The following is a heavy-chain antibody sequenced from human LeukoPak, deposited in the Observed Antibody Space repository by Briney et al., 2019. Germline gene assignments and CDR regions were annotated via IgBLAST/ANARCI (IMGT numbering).Heavy chain of an antibody. D-gene: IGHD5-18*01. CDR3: ATSRGQSYGPRWYYHMDV. Sequence: KPSETLSLTCTVSGGSISGSSDYWGWIRQPPGKGLEGIGSICYSGNSYYNPCIKSRITVSVATSKYTLSLKLRSVTAADSSGCYCATSRGQSYGPRWYYHMDVWGNRTTVTVSS. V-gene: IGHV4-39*01. CDR2: ICYSGNS. CDR1: GGSISGSSDY. J-gene: IGHJ6*03.